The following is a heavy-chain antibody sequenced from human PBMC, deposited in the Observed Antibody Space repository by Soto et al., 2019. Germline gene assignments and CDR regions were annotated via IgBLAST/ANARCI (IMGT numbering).Heavy chain of an antibody. CDR1: GFAFSSYA. V-gene: IGHV3-30-3*01. Sequence: GGSLRLSCAASGFAFSSYAMHWVRQAPGKGLEWVSVISYDGSHKYYADSVKGRFTISRDNSKNTLYVQVNSLRPEDSAVYYCARDKGGGIQMSLDYWGQGTLVIV. CDR2: ISYDGSHK. J-gene: IGHJ4*02. CDR3: ARDKGGGIQMSLDY. D-gene: IGHD5-18*01.